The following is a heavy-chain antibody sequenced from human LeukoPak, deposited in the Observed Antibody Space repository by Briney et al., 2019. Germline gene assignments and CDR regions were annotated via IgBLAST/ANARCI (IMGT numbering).Heavy chain of an antibody. Sequence: SETLPLTCTVSGGSITGYHWSWIRQPPGKGLEWIGYIYSSETTNYKPSLKSRVTISADTSKNQSSLKLTSVTAADTAIYYCARRNDFDIWGQGTMVTVSS. V-gene: IGHV4-4*08. CDR3: ARRNDFDI. CDR2: IYSSETT. CDR1: GGSITGYH. J-gene: IGHJ3*02.